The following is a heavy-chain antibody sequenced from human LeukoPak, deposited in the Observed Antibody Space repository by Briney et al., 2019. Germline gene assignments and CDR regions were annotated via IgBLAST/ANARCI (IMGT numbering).Heavy chain of an antibody. D-gene: IGHD2-21*01. CDR2: INSDGSST. CDR1: GLTFSSYW. Sequence: QAGGSLRLSCAASGLTFSSYWMHWVRQAPGKGLVWVSRINSDGSSTGYADSVKGRFTISRDNAKNALYLQMNFLRVEDMAFYYCAKANSPHTGYFDLWGRGTLVTVSS. CDR3: AKANSPHTGYFDL. J-gene: IGHJ2*01. V-gene: IGHV3-74*01.